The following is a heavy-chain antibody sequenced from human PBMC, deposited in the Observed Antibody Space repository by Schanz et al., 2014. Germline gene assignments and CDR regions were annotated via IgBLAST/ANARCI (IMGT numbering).Heavy chain of an antibody. D-gene: IGHD6-13*01. J-gene: IGHJ6*02. CDR1: GYTFTGHY. CDR3: ARDGHSSNWRSYFFYGLDV. V-gene: IGHV1-2*06. Sequence: QVQLVQSGAEVKKPGASVKVSCKASGYTFTGHYMHWVRQAPGQGLEWMGRINPNSGGTNYAQKFQGRVTMTWDTFTSTASMELRSLRSDDPAIYYCARDGHSSNWRSYFFYGLDVWGQGTTVTVSS. CDR2: INPNSGGT.